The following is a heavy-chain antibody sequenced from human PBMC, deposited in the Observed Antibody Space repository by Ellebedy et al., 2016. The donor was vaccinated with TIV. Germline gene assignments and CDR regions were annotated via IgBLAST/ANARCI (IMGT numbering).Heavy chain of an antibody. J-gene: IGHJ4*02. Sequence: SETLSLXXAVSGGSISSGIYSWSWLRQPPGKGLEWIGYIYHTGSTYYNPSLKSRVTISVARSKNQFSLKLSSVTAADTAVYYCAREWINDYGDQKYFDYWGQGTLVTVSS. CDR1: GGSISSGIYS. CDR2: IYHTGST. D-gene: IGHD4-17*01. V-gene: IGHV4-30-2*01. CDR3: AREWINDYGDQKYFDY.